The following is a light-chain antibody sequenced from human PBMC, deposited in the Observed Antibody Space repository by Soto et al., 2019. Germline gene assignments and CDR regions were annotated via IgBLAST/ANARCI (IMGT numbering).Light chain of an antibody. CDR3: SSYTSSSIYV. Sequence: QSVLTQPASVSGSPGQSITISCTGTSSDVGGYNYVSWYQQHPGKAPKVMIYDVSNRPSGVSNRFSGSKSGNTASLTISGLQAEDEADYYCSSYTSSSIYVFGTGTKLTVL. CDR2: DVS. CDR1: SSDVGGYNY. J-gene: IGLJ1*01. V-gene: IGLV2-14*01.